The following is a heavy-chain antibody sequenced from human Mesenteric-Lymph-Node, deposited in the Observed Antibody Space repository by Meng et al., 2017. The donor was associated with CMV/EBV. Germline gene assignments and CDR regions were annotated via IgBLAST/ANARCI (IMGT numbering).Heavy chain of an antibody. CDR3: TGDSVSNPNLDY. D-gene: IGHD3-10*01. Sequence: VTLWESGGGLVQPGGSLRLSCAASGFNVRGKYMSWVRQAPGKGLEWVCIIYRGDNTYYIDSVKDRFTVSRDNSKNTMYLQMNSLRVEDTAVYYCTGDSVSNPNLDYWGQGTLVTVSS. V-gene: IGHV3-66*01. CDR1: GFNVRGKY. CDR2: IYRGDNT. J-gene: IGHJ4*02.